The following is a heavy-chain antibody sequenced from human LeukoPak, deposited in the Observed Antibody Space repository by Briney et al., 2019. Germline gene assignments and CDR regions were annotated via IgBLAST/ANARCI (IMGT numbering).Heavy chain of an antibody. CDR3: ARKNIPSPRIRYSSDWNGRAFDY. J-gene: IGHJ4*02. CDR1: GYSINSGYY. CDR2: LYHSGNT. V-gene: IGHV4-38-2*02. D-gene: IGHD6-25*01. Sequence: SETLSLTCTVSGYSINSGYYWGWIRQSPGKGLEWIGSLYHSGNTYYNPSLKSRVTISVDTSKNQFSLKLSSVTAADTAVYSCARKNIPSPRIRYSSDWNGRAFDYWGQGTLVTVSS.